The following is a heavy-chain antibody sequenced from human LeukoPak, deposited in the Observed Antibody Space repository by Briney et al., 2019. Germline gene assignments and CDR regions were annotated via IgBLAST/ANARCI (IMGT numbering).Heavy chain of an antibody. CDR1: GFTLSNYG. J-gene: IGHJ4*02. CDR3: ARSGYSYGYDFDY. D-gene: IGHD5-18*01. V-gene: IGHV3-33*01. CDR2: IWYDGSDK. Sequence: GGSLRLSCAASGFTLSNYGMHWVRQAPGKGLEWVAVIWYDGSDKYYADSVKGRFTISRDNSKNTLYLQMNSLRAEDTAVYYCARSGYSYGYDFDYWGQGTLVTVSS.